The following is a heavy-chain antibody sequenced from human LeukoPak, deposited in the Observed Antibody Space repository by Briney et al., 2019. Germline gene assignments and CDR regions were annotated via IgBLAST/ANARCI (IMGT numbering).Heavy chain of an antibody. V-gene: IGHV4-59*01. CDR3: ARWGRIGLY. CDR1: GGSISSYY. D-gene: IGHD3-16*01. Sequence: SETLSLTCTVSGGSISSYYWSWIRQPPGKGLEWIGYIYYSGSTNYNPSLKSRVTISVDTSKNQFSLKLSSVTAADTAVYYCARWGRIGLYWGQGTLVTVSS. J-gene: IGHJ4*02. CDR2: IYYSGST.